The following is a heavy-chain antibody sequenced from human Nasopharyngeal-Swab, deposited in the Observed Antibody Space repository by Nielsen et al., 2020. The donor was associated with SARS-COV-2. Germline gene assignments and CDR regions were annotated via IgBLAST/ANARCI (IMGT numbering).Heavy chain of an antibody. CDR1: GFTFSPYT. Sequence: GGSLRLSCATSGFTFSPYTMTWVRQAPGKVLQWISYITSGNSVQYADSVRGRVTISRDNAKNSLYLQMNSLTDEDTAVYYCARERGGGYGDYWGQGTLVTVSS. CDR3: ARERGGGYGDY. CDR2: ITSGNSV. J-gene: IGHJ4*02. D-gene: IGHD5-12*01. V-gene: IGHV3-48*02.